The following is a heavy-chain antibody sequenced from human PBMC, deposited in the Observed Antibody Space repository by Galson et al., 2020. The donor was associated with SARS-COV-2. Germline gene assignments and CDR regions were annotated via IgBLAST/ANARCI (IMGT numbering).Heavy chain of an antibody. CDR3: ARDVAAAALDYFDY. D-gene: IGHD6-13*01. CDR2: IRCDGSNK. CDR1: GFTFRSYG. Sequence: GETLKISCAASGFTFRSYGMQWVRQAPGTGLEWVAVIRCDGSNKYYADSVKGRFTISRDNSKNTLYLQMNSLRAEDTAVYYCARDVAAAALDYFDYWGQGTLVTVSS. J-gene: IGHJ4*02. V-gene: IGHV3-33*01.